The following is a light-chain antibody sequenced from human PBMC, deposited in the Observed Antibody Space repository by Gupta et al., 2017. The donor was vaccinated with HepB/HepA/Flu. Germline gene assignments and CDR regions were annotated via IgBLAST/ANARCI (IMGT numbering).Light chain of an antibody. CDR3: QQRNIWPLT. J-gene: IGKJ4*01. CDR1: QSVSRY. Sequence: EIVLTQSPATLSLSPGERATLSCRASQSVSRYLAWYQQKPGQAPRLLIYEASNRAAGIPGRFSGSGSGTDVPLTISSLEPEDFAVYYCQQRNIWPLTFGGGTKLEIQ. CDR2: EAS. V-gene: IGKV3-11*01.